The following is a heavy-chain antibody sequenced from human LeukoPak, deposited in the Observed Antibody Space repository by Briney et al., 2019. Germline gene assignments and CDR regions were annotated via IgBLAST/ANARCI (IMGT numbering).Heavy chain of an antibody. D-gene: IGHD3-22*01. CDR2: INPTSGGT. J-gene: IGHJ4*02. Sequence: ASVKVSCKTSGYSFTGHYLHWVRQAPGQGLEWMGWINPTSGGTNYVQKFQGRLTMTRDTSISTAYMELSRLRSDDTAVYYCARDRYYYDSSGLNAYYWGQGTLVTVSS. V-gene: IGHV1-2*02. CDR3: ARDRYYYDSSGLNAYY. CDR1: GYSFTGHY.